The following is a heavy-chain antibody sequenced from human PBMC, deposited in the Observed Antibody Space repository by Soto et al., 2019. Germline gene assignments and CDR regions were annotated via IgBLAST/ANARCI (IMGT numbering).Heavy chain of an antibody. J-gene: IGHJ4*02. CDR2: ISWNSGSI. CDR3: AKSNNTGWFHFDS. D-gene: IGHD6-19*01. V-gene: IGHV3-9*01. Sequence: GGSLRLSCAASGFTFDDYGMHWVRQGPGKGLEWVSGISWNSGSIGYAEFVKGRFTISRDNAKKSLYLQMNSLRAEDTALYFCAKSNNTGWFHFDSWGQGILVTVSS. CDR1: GFTFDDYG.